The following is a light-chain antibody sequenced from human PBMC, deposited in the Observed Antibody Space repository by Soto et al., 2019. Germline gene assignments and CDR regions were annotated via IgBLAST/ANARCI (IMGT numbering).Light chain of an antibody. CDR1: SGYGTYR. V-gene: IGLV9-49*02. CDR2: VGTGGIVG. Sequence: QLVLTQPPSASASLGASVTLTCTLNSGYGTYRVDWYQQRPGTVPQFVMRVGTGGIVGSKGDGIPDRFSVSGSGLDRYLTIRNIQEEDESDYYCGADHGSGSNFVYVFGTGTKVTVL. J-gene: IGLJ1*01. CDR3: GADHGSGSNFVYV.